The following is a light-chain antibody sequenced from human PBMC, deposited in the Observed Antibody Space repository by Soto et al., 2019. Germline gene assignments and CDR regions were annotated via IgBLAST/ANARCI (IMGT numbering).Light chain of an antibody. CDR1: YSNIGAGYE. Sequence: QPVLTQPPSVSGAPGQRVTISCTGSYSNIGAGYEVHWYQQIPGTAPKLLISGHNNRPSGVPDRFFVSKSGTSASLTIIGLQAEDESDYYCQSYDSSLSGSGVFGGGTKLTVL. CDR3: QSYDSSLSGSGV. J-gene: IGLJ3*02. CDR2: GHN. V-gene: IGLV1-40*01.